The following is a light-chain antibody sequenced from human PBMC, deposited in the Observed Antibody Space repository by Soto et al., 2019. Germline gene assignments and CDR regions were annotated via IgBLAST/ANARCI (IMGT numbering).Light chain of an antibody. Sequence: DIQMTQSPSSLSASVGDRVTITCRSSQTIRTNLNWYQQKPGKVPKLLIYAASSLQTGVPSRFSGSGSGTDFTLTVSSLQPEDFATYHCQQTYSRPYTFGQGTKLEIK. CDR1: QTIRTN. J-gene: IGKJ2*01. CDR2: AAS. V-gene: IGKV1-39*01. CDR3: QQTYSRPYT.